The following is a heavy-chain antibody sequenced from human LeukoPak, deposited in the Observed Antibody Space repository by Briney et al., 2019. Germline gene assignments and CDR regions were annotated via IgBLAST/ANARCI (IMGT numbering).Heavy chain of an antibody. Sequence: GGSLRLSCIASGFTFSDYYMSWIRQAPGKGLEWVSYISSSGSTIYYADSVKGRFTISRDNAKNSLYLQMNSLKTEDTAIYYCAYGYNYVKRVWGQGTLVTVSS. V-gene: IGHV3-11*01. CDR1: GFTFSDYY. D-gene: IGHD1-1*01. J-gene: IGHJ4*02. CDR2: ISSSGSTI. CDR3: AYGYNYVKRV.